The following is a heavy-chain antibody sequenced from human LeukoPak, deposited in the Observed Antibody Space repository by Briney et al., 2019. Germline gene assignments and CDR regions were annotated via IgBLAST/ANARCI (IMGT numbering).Heavy chain of an antibody. CDR3: AKDKGYFDWLSYYFDY. V-gene: IGHV3-74*01. D-gene: IGHD3-9*01. CDR1: GFTFSGYW. Sequence: GGSLRLSCAASGFTFSGYWMHWVRQAPGKGLEWVSRINEDASIITYADSVKGRFIISRDNSKNTLYLQMNSLRAEDTAVYYCAKDKGYFDWLSYYFDYWGQGTLVTVSS. CDR2: INEDASII. J-gene: IGHJ4*02.